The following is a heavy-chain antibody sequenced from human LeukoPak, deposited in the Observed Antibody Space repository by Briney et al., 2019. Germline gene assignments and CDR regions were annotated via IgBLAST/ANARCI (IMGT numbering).Heavy chain of an antibody. CDR2: IRSKANSYAT. CDR3: TGVDLYSSSSTFDY. D-gene: IGHD6-6*01. J-gene: IGHJ4*02. V-gene: IGHV3-73*01. Sequence: GGSLRLSCAASGFTFSGSAMHWVRQASGKGLEWVGRIRSKANSYATAYAASVEGRFTISRDDSKNTAYLQMNSLKTEDTAVYYCTGVDLYSSSSTFDYWGQGTLVTVSS. CDR1: GFTFSGSA.